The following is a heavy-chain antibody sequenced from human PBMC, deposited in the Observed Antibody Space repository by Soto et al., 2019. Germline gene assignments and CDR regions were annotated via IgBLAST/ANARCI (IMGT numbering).Heavy chain of an antibody. D-gene: IGHD4-17*01. J-gene: IGHJ6*02. CDR3: ARQAVTTEQFGYYYYGMDV. V-gene: IGHV5-51*01. Sequence: PGESLKISCKGSGYSFTSYWIGWVRQMPGKGLEWMGIIYPGDSDTRYSPSFQGQVTISADKSINTAYLQWSSLKASDTAMYYCARQAVTTEQFGYYYYGMDVWGQGTTVTV. CDR1: GYSFTSYW. CDR2: IYPGDSDT.